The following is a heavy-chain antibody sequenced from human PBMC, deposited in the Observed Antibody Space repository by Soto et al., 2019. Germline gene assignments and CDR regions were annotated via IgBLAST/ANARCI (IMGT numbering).Heavy chain of an antibody. CDR2: ISGSGGST. J-gene: IGHJ4*02. V-gene: IGHV3-23*01. CDR3: AKDRKSGSGWYWDY. CDR1: GFTFSSYA. Sequence: EVQLLESGGGLVQPGGSLRLSCVASGFTFSSYAMSWVGQAQGKGLEWVSGISGSGGSTYYADSVKGRFTISRDNSKNTLYLQMNSLRAEDTAIYYCAKDRKSGSGWYWDYWGQGCLVTVSS. D-gene: IGHD6-19*01.